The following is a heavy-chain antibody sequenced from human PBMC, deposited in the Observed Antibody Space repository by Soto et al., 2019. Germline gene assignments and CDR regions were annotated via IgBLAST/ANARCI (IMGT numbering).Heavy chain of an antibody. CDR2: ISHSGTS. CDR3: ARVVLTITRCAFDA. J-gene: IGHJ3*01. D-gene: IGHD3-9*01. V-gene: IGHV4-4*02. CDR1: GGSISSSHW. Sequence: QVQLQESGPGLVKPSGTLSLTRAVSGGSISSSHWWTWVRQSPGKGLEYIGEISHSGTSNSNPSLKSRVTLSVDKSKNHFSLTLTSVTAADTAVYYCARVVLTITRCAFDAWGQGTLVIVSS.